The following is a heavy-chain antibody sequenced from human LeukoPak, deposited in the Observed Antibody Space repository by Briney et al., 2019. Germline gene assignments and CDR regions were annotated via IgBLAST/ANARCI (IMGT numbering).Heavy chain of an antibody. V-gene: IGHV3-9*01. CDR1: GFTFDDYA. D-gene: IGHD2-8*01. CDR2: ISWNSGSI. Sequence: GGSLRLSCAASGFTFDDYAMHWVRQAPGKGLEWVSGISWNSGSIGYADSVKGRFTISRDNAKNSLYLQMNSLRAEDTAVYYCARDYALEYCTNGVCYDYYYYYMDVWGKGTTVTVPS. CDR3: ARDYALEYCTNGVCYDYYYYYMDV. J-gene: IGHJ6*03.